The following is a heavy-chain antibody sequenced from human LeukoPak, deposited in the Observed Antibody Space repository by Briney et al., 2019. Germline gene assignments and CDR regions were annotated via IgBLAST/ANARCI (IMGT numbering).Heavy chain of an antibody. CDR2: ITAYNDNT. Sequence: ASVKVSCKASGYTFTSYGISWVRQAPGQGLEWMGWITAYNDNTNYAQKLQGRVTMTTDTSTSTAYMELRSLRSDDTAVYYCARSYYDILTGYFQHWGQGTLVTVSS. CDR3: ARSYYDILTGYFQH. J-gene: IGHJ1*01. D-gene: IGHD3-9*01. CDR1: GYTFTSYG. V-gene: IGHV1-18*01.